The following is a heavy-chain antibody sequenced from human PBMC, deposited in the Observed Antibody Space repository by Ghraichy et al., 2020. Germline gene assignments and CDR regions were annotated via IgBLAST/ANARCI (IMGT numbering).Heavy chain of an antibody. Sequence: LNISCAASGFTFSSYSMNWVRQAPGKGLEWVSSISSSSSYIYYADSVKGRFTISRDNAKNSLYLQMNSLRAEDTAVYYCARADSYCSSTSCYENYYYGMDVWGQGTTVTVSS. V-gene: IGHV3-21*01. CDR2: ISSSSSYI. CDR3: ARADSYCSSTSCYENYYYGMDV. J-gene: IGHJ6*02. D-gene: IGHD2-2*01. CDR1: GFTFSSYS.